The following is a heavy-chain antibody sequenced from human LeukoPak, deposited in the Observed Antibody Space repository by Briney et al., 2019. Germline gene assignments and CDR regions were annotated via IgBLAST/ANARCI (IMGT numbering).Heavy chain of an antibody. CDR1: GFTFSSYN. V-gene: IGHV3-21*01. CDR3: ARAVRIQLWLLFDY. Sequence: GGSLRLSCAASGFTFSSYNMNWVRQAPGKGLEWVSSISSSNSYIYYADSVKGRFTISRDNAKNSLYLQMNSLRAEDTAVYYCARAVRIQLWLLFDYWGQGTLVTVSS. D-gene: IGHD5-18*01. J-gene: IGHJ4*02. CDR2: ISSSNSYI.